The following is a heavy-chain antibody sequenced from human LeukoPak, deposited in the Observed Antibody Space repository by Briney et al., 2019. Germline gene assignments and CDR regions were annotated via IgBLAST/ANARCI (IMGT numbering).Heavy chain of an antibody. CDR2: MNPNSGNT. V-gene: IGHV1-8*03. Sequence: ASVKVSCKAAGYTFTSYDINWVRQATGQGPEWMGWMNPNSGNTGYAQKFQGRVTISRNSSINTAYMELSSLRPEDTAVYYCARGGRDCSGGTCYRWFDPWGQGTLVTVSS. CDR3: ARGGRDCSGGTCYRWFDP. D-gene: IGHD2-15*01. CDR1: GYTFTSYD. J-gene: IGHJ5*02.